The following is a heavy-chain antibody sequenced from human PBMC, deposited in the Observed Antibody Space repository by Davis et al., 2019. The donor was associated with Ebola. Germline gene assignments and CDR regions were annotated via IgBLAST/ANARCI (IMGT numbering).Heavy chain of an antibody. CDR1: GGSLSSGTYS. J-gene: IGHJ1*01. D-gene: IGHD3-10*01. CDR3: AGSGTYYKNTEYFQH. CDR2: IYHRGNT. Sequence: PSETLSLTCAVSGGSLSSGTYSWNWIRQPPGKGLEWIGYIYHRGNTLYNPSLKSRVTISLDRSKNQFSLSLGSVTAADTAVYYCAGSGTYYKNTEYFQHWGQGTLVTVSS. V-gene: IGHV4-30-2*01.